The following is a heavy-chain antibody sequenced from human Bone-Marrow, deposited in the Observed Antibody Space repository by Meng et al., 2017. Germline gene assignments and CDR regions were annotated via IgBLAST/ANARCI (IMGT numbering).Heavy chain of an antibody. V-gene: IGHV1-18*01. CDR3: ARGNRGEGATEFAFDI. CDR2: ISGYNGNR. Sequence: ASVKVSCKASGYTFTRHGISWVRQAPGQGLEWMGWISGYNGNRNYAQKLQDRVTITTDTSTSTAYMELMSLRSDDTAVYYGARGNRGEGATEFAFDIWGQGTMVTVSS. CDR1: GYTFTRHG. J-gene: IGHJ3*02. D-gene: IGHD1-26*01.